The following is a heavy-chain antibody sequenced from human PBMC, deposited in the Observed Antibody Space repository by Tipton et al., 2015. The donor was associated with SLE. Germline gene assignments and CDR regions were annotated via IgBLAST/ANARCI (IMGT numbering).Heavy chain of an antibody. CDR3: TRDPLFGDDDY. D-gene: IGHD3-3*01. CDR2: INQDGSEK. Sequence: SLRLSCAASGFSLSTYWMSWVRQAPGKGLEWVANINQDGSEKYFVDSVKGRFTISRDNAWNTVDLQMKSLRAEDTAVYYCTRDPLFGDDDYWGQGTLVTVSS. CDR1: GFSLSTYW. J-gene: IGHJ4*02. V-gene: IGHV3-7*03.